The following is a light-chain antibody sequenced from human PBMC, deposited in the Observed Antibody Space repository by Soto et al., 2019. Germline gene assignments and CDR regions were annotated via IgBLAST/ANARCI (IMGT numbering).Light chain of an antibody. CDR2: LGS. J-gene: IGKJ2*01. CDR1: QSLLYSSGHNY. CDR3: MQALQTTYT. V-gene: IGKV2-28*01. Sequence: DIVMTQSPLSLAVTPGEPASISCRSSQSLLYSSGHNYLDWYLQKPGQSPQLLIYLGSNRASGVPDRFSGSGSGTDFTLKISRVEAEDVGVYYCMQALQTTYTFGQGTKLEIK.